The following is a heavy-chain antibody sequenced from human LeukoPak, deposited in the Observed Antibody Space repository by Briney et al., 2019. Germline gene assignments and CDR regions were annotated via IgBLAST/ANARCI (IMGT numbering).Heavy chain of an antibody. D-gene: IGHD5-18*01. CDR2: IYSGGST. CDR1: GFTVSSNY. J-gene: IGHJ3*02. Sequence: GGSLRLSCAASGFTVSSNYMSWVRQAPGKGLEWVSVIYSGGSTYYADSVKGRFTISRDNSKNTLYLQMNSLRAEDTAVYYCARRFVDTAMVDDAFDIWGQGTMVTVSS. V-gene: IGHV3-66*01. CDR3: ARRFVDTAMVDDAFDI.